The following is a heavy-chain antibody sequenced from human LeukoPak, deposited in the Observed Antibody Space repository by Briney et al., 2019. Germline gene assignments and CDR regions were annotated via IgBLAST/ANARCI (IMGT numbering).Heavy chain of an antibody. V-gene: IGHV3-30-3*01. CDR2: ISYDGSNK. D-gene: IGHD3-10*01. Sequence: GGSLRLSCAASGFTFSSYAMHWVRQAPGKGLEWVAVISYDGSNKYYADSVKGRFTISRDNSKNTLYLQMNSLRAEDTAVYYCAKDNAYYYADYWGQGTLVTVSS. CDR3: AKDNAYYYADY. CDR1: GFTFSSYA. J-gene: IGHJ4*02.